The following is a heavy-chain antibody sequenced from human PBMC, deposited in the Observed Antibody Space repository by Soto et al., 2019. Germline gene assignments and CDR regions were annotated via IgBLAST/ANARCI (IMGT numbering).Heavy chain of an antibody. CDR3: GSGSHRYYYYGMDV. V-gene: IGHV1-18*04. J-gene: IGHJ6*02. CDR1: GYIFTSYT. CDR2: VSAYTGET. Sequence: ASVKVSCKASGYIFTSYTVTWVRQAPGQGLEWMGWVSAYTGETQYAQRFHGTVTMTTNTSTSTAYMEMRSLKSDDTAVYYYGSGSHRYYYYGMDVWGQGTTVTVSS. D-gene: IGHD3-10*01.